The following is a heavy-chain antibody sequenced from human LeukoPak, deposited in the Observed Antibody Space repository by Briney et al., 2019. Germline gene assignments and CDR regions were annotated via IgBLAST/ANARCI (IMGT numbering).Heavy chain of an antibody. V-gene: IGHV1-45*02. CDR3: ANSPDSGGLGP. CDR1: RYTFTDYY. D-gene: IGHD3-10*01. CDR2: ITPFNGNT. Sequence: SVKVSCKASRYTFTDYYIHWVRQAPGQALEWMGWITPFNGNTNYAQKFQDRVTITRDRSMSTAYMELSSLKSEDTAMYYCANSPDSGGLGPWGQGTLVTVSS. J-gene: IGHJ5*02.